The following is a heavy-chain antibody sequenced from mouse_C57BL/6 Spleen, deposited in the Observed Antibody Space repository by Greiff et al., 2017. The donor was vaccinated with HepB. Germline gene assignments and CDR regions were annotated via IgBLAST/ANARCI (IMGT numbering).Heavy chain of an antibody. V-gene: IGHV1-4*01. Sequence: QVQLQQSGAELARPGASVKMSCKASGYTFTSYTMHWVKQRPGQGLEWIGYINPSSGYTKYNQKFKDKATLTADKSSSTAYMQLSSLTSEDSAVYYCARKSAGYAIDYWGQGTSVTVSS. CDR3: ARKSAGYAIDY. CDR1: GYTFTSYT. J-gene: IGHJ4*01. CDR2: INPSSGYT.